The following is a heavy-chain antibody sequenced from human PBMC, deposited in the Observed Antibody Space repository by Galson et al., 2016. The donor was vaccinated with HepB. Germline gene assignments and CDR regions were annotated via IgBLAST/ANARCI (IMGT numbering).Heavy chain of an antibody. V-gene: IGHV1-46*01. CDR2: INSGGGDT. CDR3: ARGAATDISYDY. J-gene: IGHJ4*02. CDR1: GYTFTTYY. D-gene: IGHD5-18*01. Sequence: SVKVSCKASGYTFTTYYMHWVRQAPGQGLEWMGIINSGGGDTTHAEKFQGRVTMTRDTSTDTVYMELSSLRSEDTAVYYCARGAATDISYDYWGQGTLVTVFS.